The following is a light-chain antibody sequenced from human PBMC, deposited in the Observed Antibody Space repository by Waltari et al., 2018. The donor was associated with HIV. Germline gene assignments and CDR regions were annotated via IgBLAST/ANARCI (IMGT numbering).Light chain of an antibody. J-gene: IGLJ3*02. CDR2: EVN. CDR3: NSYAGSNNWV. CDR1: SSDVGGSKY. V-gene: IGLV2-8*01. Sequence: QSALTQPPSASGSPGQSVTISCTRTSSDVGGSKYVSWYQQHPGKTPKIMIYEVNKRHLGVLARCSGSKSAKPASLTVSGRQEDDEADYYCNSYAGSNNWVFGGGTKLTVL.